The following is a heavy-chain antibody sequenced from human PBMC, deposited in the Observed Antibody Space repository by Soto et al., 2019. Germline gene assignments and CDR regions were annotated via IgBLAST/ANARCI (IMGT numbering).Heavy chain of an antibody. J-gene: IGHJ5*02. CDR2: IIPIFGTA. D-gene: IGHD6-19*01. CDR3: ARAPKAVAGTFTYGARFDP. Sequence: QVQLVQSGAEVKKPGSSVKVSCKASGGTFSSYAISWVRQAPGQGLEWMGGIIPIFGTANYAQKFQGRVTITADESTGTAFMELSSLRSEDTAVYYCARAPKAVAGTFTYGARFDPWGQGTLVTVSS. V-gene: IGHV1-69*01. CDR1: GGTFSSYA.